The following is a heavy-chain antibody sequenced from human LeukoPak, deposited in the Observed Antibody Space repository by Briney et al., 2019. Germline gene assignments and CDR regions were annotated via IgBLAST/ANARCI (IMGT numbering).Heavy chain of an antibody. V-gene: IGHV3-23*01. J-gene: IGHJ4*02. CDR3: TKGDSEWELPGGY. CDR2: ISGSGGST. CDR1: GFTFSSYA. D-gene: IGHD1-26*01. Sequence: GGSLRLSCAASGFTFSSYAMSWVRQAPGKGLEWVSAISGSGGSTYYADSVKGRFTISRDNSKNTLYLQMNSLRAEDTALYYCTKGDSEWELPGGYWGQGTLVTVPS.